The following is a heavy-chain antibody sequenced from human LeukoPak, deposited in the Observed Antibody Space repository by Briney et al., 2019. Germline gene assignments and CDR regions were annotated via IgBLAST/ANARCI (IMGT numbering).Heavy chain of an antibody. V-gene: IGHV3-30*01. J-gene: IGHJ4*02. CDR3: ARERGYYDSYAPFDY. CDR1: GFTFSSYA. D-gene: IGHD3-22*01. Sequence: GGSLCLSRAVSGFTFSSYAMHWVRQAPGKGLEWVAVISYEGRNKNYADSVKARVTISRDISKNTLYLQMNSLRAEDTAVYYCARERGYYDSYAPFDYWGQGTLVTVSS. CDR2: ISYEGRNK.